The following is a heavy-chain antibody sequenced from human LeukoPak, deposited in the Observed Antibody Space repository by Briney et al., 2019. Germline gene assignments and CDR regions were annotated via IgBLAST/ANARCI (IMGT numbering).Heavy chain of an antibody. V-gene: IGHV3-23*01. CDR3: AKDNIAAASCYYFDY. CDR2: IRGSGGST. D-gene: IGHD6-13*01. Sequence: GGSLRLSCAASGFTFSSYAMSWVSQAAGKGMEWVSSIRGSGGSTYYADSVKGRFTTSRDNTQNTLYLQMNSLRAQDTAVYYCAKDNIAAASCYYFDYPGQATPVTLSS. J-gene: IGHJ4*02. CDR1: GFTFSSYA.